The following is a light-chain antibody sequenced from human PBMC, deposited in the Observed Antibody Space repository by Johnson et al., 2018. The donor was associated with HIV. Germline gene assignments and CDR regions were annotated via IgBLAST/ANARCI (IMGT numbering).Light chain of an antibody. CDR1: SSNIGRHY. CDR3: GTWDSRLGNYV. Sequence: SVLTQPPSVSAAPGQTVTISCSGSSSNIGRHYVSWYQQLPGTAPKLLIYDNDSRPSGIPDRFSGSKSGTSATLRITALQPGDEADYYCGTWDSRLGNYVFGTGTKITVL. V-gene: IGLV1-51*01. CDR2: DND. J-gene: IGLJ1*01.